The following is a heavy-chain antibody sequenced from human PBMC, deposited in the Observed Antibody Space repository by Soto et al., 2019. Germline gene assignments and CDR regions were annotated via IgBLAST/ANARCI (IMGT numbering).Heavy chain of an antibody. Sequence: LRLSCAASGFTFSSYGMHWVRQAPGKGLEWVAVISYDGSNKYYADSVKGRFTISRDNSKNTLYLQMNSLRAEDTAVYYCAKVPKPYSSGWSKGFEFDYWGQGTLVTVSS. J-gene: IGHJ4*02. CDR2: ISYDGSNK. V-gene: IGHV3-30*18. CDR3: AKVPKPYSSGWSKGFEFDY. D-gene: IGHD6-19*01. CDR1: GFTFSSYG.